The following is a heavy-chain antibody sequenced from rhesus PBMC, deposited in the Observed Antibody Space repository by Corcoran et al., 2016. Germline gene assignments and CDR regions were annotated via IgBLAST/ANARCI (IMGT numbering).Heavy chain of an antibody. CDR1: GGSINTYNW. D-gene: IGHD1-38*01. CDR2: ICGSSGGI. CDR3: ARHCGPGGAFDF. Sequence: QVQLQESGPGLVKPSETLSLTCSVSGGSINTYNWWTWIRQAPGKGLEGIGNICGSSGGINYTPSLLSRISISEDTSQSHFSLKLTSVTAADTAVYYCARHCGPGGAFDFWGQGLRVIVSS. J-gene: IGHJ3*01. V-gene: IGHV4-65*02.